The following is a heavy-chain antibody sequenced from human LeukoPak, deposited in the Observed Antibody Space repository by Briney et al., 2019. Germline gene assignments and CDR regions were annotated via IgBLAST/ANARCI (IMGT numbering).Heavy chain of an antibody. CDR2: IKSKTDGGTT. CDR1: GFTFSNAW. D-gene: IGHD6-13*01. CDR3: ARGEHGSSWSPYYFDY. Sequence: GGSLRLSCAASGFTFSNAWMSWVRQAPGKGLEWVGRIKSKTDGGTTDYAAPVKGRFTISRDDSKNTLYLQMNSLKTEDTAVYYCARGEHGSSWSPYYFDYWGQGTLVTVSS. J-gene: IGHJ4*02. V-gene: IGHV3-15*01.